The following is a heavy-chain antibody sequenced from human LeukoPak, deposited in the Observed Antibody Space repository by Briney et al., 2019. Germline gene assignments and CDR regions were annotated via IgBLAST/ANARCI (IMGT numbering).Heavy chain of an antibody. J-gene: IGHJ4*02. CDR2: ISAYNGNT. V-gene: IGHV1-18*01. D-gene: IGHD6-13*01. CDR1: GYTLTELS. CDR3: ARDRLEQQLVWMH. Sequence: GASVKVSCKVSGYTLTELSMHWVRQAPGKGLEWMGWISAYNGNTNYAQKLQGRVTMTTDTSTSTAYMELRSLRSDGTAVYYCARDRLEQQLVWMHWGQGTLVTVSS.